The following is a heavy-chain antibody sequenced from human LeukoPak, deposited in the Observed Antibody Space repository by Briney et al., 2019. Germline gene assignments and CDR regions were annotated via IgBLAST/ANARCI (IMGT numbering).Heavy chain of an antibody. D-gene: IGHD3-22*01. CDR1: GFIFDDYT. Sequence: GGSLRLSCAASGFIFDDYTMHWVRQAPGKGLEWVSLISWDGGSTYYADSVKGRFTISRDNSKNSLYLQMNSLRTEDTALYYCAKDLTSPKNSGYYQHGDYGMDVWGQGTTVTVSS. J-gene: IGHJ6*02. V-gene: IGHV3-43*01. CDR2: ISWDGGST. CDR3: AKDLTSPKNSGYYQHGDYGMDV.